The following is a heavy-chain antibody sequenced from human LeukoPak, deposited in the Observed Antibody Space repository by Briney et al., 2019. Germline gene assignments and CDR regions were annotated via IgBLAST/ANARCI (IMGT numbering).Heavy chain of an antibody. CDR2: IVVGSGNT. J-gene: IGHJ4*02. CDR3: AAVRSLAAGYY. D-gene: IGHD6-13*01. Sequence: GASVKVSCKASGFTFTSSAVQWVRPARGQRLEWIGWIVVGSGNTNYAQKFQERVTITRDMSTSTAYMELSSLRSEDTAVYYCAAVRSLAAGYYWGQGTLVTVSS. V-gene: IGHV1-58*01. CDR1: GFTFTSSA.